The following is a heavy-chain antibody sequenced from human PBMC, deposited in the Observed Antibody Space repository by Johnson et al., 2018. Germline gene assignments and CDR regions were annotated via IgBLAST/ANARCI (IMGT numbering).Heavy chain of an antibody. CDR1: GFTFASYP. V-gene: IGHV3-23*04. CDR3: AKYIFRGPIILDN. D-gene: IGHD3-10*01. J-gene: IGHJ4*02. Sequence: VQLVESGGGLVQPGGSLRLSCAASGFTFASYPMSWVRQAPGKGLEWVSTIGTADDTYYAGSVRGRFTISRDISKNTVCLQMNSLRAEDTAVYFCAKYIFRGPIILDNWGQGTLVTVSS. CDR2: IGTADDT.